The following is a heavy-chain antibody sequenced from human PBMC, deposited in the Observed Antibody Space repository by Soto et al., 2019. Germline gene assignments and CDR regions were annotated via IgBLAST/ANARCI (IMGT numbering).Heavy chain of an antibody. CDR1: GFTFSNYA. Sequence: EVQLLESGGGLVQPGGSPRLSCAASGFTFSNYAMSWVRQAPGKGLEWVSDIGGSGNYIYYVDSVKGRFTISRDNSKSTLYLEMNSLRAEDTAVYYCAKKADYSSYWTDCWGQGTLVTVSS. CDR3: AKKADYSSYWTDC. D-gene: IGHD6-6*01. CDR2: IGGSGNYI. V-gene: IGHV3-23*05. J-gene: IGHJ4*02.